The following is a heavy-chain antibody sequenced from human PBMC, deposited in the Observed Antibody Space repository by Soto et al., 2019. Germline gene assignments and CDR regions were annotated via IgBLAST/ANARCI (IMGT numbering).Heavy chain of an antibody. J-gene: IGHJ4*02. CDR2: IVVGSGNT. CDR3: AADPYYYDSSGYTLFDY. CDR1: GFTFTSSA. Sequence: ASVKVSCKASGFTFTSSAVQWVRQARGQRLEWIGWIVVGSGNTNYAQKFQERVTITRDMSTSTAYMELSSLRSEDTAVYYCAADPYYYDSSGYTLFDYWGQGTLVTVSS. D-gene: IGHD3-22*01. V-gene: IGHV1-58*01.